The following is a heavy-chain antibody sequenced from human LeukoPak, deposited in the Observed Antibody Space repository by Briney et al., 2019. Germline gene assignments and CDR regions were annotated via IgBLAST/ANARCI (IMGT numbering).Heavy chain of an antibody. J-gene: IGHJ4*02. V-gene: IGHV3-64*01. CDR3: ARGQFGPEYYFDY. CDR1: GFTFSSYA. D-gene: IGHD3-10*01. Sequence: GGSLRLSCAASGFTFSSYAMHWVRQAPGKGLEYVSAISSNGGSTYYANSVKGRFTISRDNSKNTLYLQMGSLRAEDMAVYYCARGQFGPEYYFDYWGQGTLVTVSS. CDR2: ISSNGGST.